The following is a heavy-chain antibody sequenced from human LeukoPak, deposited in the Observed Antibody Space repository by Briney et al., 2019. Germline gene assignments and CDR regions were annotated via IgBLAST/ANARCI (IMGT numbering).Heavy chain of an antibody. CDR2: INHSGST. J-gene: IGHJ4*02. V-gene: IGHV4-34*01. CDR3: ARHSSSGWYY. D-gene: IGHD6-19*01. CDR1: GGSFSGYY. Sequence: SETLSLTCAVYGGSFSGYYWSWIRQPPGKGLEWIGEINHSGSTNYNPSLKSRVTISVDTSKNQFSLNLSSVTAADTAVYYCARHSSSGWYYWGQGTLVTVSS.